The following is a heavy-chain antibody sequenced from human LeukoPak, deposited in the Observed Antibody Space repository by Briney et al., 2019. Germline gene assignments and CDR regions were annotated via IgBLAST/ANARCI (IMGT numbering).Heavy chain of an antibody. CDR1: GGSISSSSYY. CDR3: ARGPGDYTPYYYYYGMDV. CDR2: IYYSGNT. Sequence: PSETLSLTCTVSGGSISSSSYYWGWIRQPPGKGLEWIGSIYYSGNTYYNPSLKSRVTISVDTSKNQFSLKLSSVTAADTAVYYCARGPGDYTPYYYYYGMDVWGQGTTVTVSS. J-gene: IGHJ6*02. D-gene: IGHD4-11*01. V-gene: IGHV4-39*07.